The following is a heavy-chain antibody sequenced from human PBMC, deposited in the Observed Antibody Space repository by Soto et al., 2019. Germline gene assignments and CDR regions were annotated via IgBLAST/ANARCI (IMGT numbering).Heavy chain of an antibody. V-gene: IGHV3-74*01. D-gene: IGHD3-3*01. CDR1: GFTFSSYW. Sequence: PGGSLRLSCAASGFTFSSYWMHWVRQAPGKGLVWVSRINSDGSSTSYADSVKGRFTISRDNAKNTLYLQMNSLRAEDTAVYYCARNPSYYDFWSGYPRRDYYYYYYMDVRGKGTTVTVSS. CDR3: ARNPSYYDFWSGYPRRDYYYYYYMDV. CDR2: INSDGSST. J-gene: IGHJ6*03.